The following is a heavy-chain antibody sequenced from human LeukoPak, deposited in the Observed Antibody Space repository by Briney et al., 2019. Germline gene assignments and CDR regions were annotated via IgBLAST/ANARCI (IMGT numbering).Heavy chain of an antibody. V-gene: IGHV4-39*07. J-gene: IGHJ4*02. Sequence: SETLSLTCTVSGGSISSTSYYWSWIRQPPGKGLEWIGEINHSGSTNYNPSLKSRVTISVDTSKNQFSLKLSSVTAADTAVYYCARRGWELRIRGYYFDYWGQGTLVTVSS. CDR3: ARRGWELRIRGYYFDY. CDR1: GGSISSTSYY. D-gene: IGHD1-26*01. CDR2: INHSGST.